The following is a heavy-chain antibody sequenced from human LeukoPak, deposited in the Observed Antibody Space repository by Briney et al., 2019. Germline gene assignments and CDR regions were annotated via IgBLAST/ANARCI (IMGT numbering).Heavy chain of an antibody. CDR2: IYYCGST. CDR1: GGSISSYY. D-gene: IGHD2-8*01. V-gene: IGHV4-59*08. Sequence: SETLSLTCTVSGGSISSYYWSWIRQPPGKGLEWIGYIYYCGSTKYNPSLKSRVTISVDTSKNQFSLKLSSVTAADTAVYYCARRRFVRGPDVVNPFDYWGQGTLVTVSS. J-gene: IGHJ4*02. CDR3: ARRRFVRGPDVVNPFDY.